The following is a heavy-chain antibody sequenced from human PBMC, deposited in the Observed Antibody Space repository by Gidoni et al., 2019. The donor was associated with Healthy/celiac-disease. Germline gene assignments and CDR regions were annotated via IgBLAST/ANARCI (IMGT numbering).Heavy chain of an antibody. CDR2: IYYSGST. V-gene: IGHV4-31*03. CDR1: VGSISSCVYY. Sequence: QVQLQESGPGLVTPSQTLSLTCTVSVGSISSCVYYWSWIRQHPGKGLEWIGYIYYSGSTYYNPSLKSRVTISVDTSKNQFSLKLGSVTAADTAVYYCARYSYCSSTSCYSPWGYYYYGMDVWGQGTTVTVSS. J-gene: IGHJ6*02. D-gene: IGHD2-2*02. CDR3: ARYSYCSSTSCYSPWGYYYYGMDV.